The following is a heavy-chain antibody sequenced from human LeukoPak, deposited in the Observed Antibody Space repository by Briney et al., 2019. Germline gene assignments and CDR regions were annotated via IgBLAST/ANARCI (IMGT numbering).Heavy chain of an antibody. D-gene: IGHD3-16*01. V-gene: IGHV1-24*01. CDR2: FDPEDGET. CDR1: GYTLTELS. CDR3: ATRSPVMPPEAFDI. Sequence: ASVTVSCKVSGYTLTELSMHWVRQAPGKGLEWMGGFDPEDGETIYAQKFQGRVTMTEDTSTDTAYMELSSLRSEDTAVYYCATRSPVMPPEAFDIWGQGTMVTVSS. J-gene: IGHJ3*02.